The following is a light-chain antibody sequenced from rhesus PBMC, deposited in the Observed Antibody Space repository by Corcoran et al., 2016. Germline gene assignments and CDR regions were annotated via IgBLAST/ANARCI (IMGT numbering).Light chain of an antibody. Sequence: DIQMTQSPSSLSASVGDTVTITCRASQGISNYLAWYQQKPGKAPKPLIYYASNLESGAPSRISGSGCGTEFTLTIRNLQPVDFTIYYCQQHNSYPLTFGGGTKVEIK. CDR2: YAS. CDR1: QGISNY. CDR3: QQHNSYPLT. V-gene: IGKV1S3*01. J-gene: IGKJ4*01.